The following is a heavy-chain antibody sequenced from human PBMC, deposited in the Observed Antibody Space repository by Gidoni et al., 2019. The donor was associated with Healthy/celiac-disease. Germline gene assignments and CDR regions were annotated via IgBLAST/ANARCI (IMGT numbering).Heavy chain of an antibody. V-gene: IGHV4-34*01. D-gene: IGHD3-16*02. Sequence: QVQLQQWGAGLLKPSETLSLTCAVYGGSFRGYYWRWIRQPPGKGLEWIGEINHSGSTNYNPSLKSRVTISVETSKNQFSLKLSSVTAADTAVYYCARAPPYYDYVWGSYRSGNWFDPWGQGTLVTVSS. J-gene: IGHJ5*02. CDR1: GGSFRGYY. CDR3: ARAPPYYDYVWGSYRSGNWFDP. CDR2: INHSGST.